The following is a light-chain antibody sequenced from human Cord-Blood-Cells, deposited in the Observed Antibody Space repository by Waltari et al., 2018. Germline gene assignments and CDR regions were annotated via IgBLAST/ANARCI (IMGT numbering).Light chain of an antibody. V-gene: IGLV1-44*01. CDR2: SNN. CDR3: AAWDDSLNGVV. CDR1: SSNIGRTT. Sequence: QAVLTQPPSASGTPGPRVTISRSASSSNIGRTTVHWYQQPPGTAPKLLSYSNNQRPSGVPDRFSGSKAGTSASLAISGLQSEDEADYYCAAWDDSLNGVVFGGGTKLTVL. J-gene: IGLJ2*01.